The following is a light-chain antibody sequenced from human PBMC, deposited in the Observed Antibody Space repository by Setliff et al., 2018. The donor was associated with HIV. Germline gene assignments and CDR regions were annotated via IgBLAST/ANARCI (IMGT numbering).Light chain of an antibody. CDR2: EGN. V-gene: IGLV2-23*01. CDR1: SNDVGRYNL. J-gene: IGLJ3*02. CDR3: YSYASSIVSWV. Sequence: QSVLTQPASVSGSPGQSITISCTGASNDVGRYNLVSWYQQHPGKAPKLIIYEGNRWPSGVSNRFSGSYSGNTASLTISGLQAEDEADYYCYSYASSIVSWVFGGGTKVTVL.